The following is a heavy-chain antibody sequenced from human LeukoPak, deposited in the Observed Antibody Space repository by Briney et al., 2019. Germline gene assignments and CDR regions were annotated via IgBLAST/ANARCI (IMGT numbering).Heavy chain of an antibody. CDR2: INHSGST. CDR1: GGSFSGYY. CDR3: ARAIFIGGTYVDY. J-gene: IGHJ4*02. V-gene: IGHV4-34*01. D-gene: IGHD2-15*01. Sequence: PSETLSLTCAVYGGSFSGYYWSWIRQPPGKGLEWIGEINHSGSTNYNPSLKSRVTISVDTSKNQFSLKLTSVAAADTAVYYCARAIFIGGTYVDYWAQGPLVTVSS.